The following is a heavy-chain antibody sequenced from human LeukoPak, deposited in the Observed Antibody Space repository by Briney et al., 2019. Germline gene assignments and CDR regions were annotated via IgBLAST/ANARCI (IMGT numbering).Heavy chain of an antibody. D-gene: IGHD4-11*01. V-gene: IGHV3-30*04. J-gene: IGHJ4*02. Sequence: GGSLRLSCAASGFTFSSYAMHWVRQAPGKGLEWVAAISCDGSIKYSADSVKGRFTISRDNSKNALYLQMDSLRADDTAVYYCVRAQRMTTAAPYEFDYWGQGTLVTVSS. CDR2: ISCDGSIK. CDR1: GFTFSSYA. CDR3: VRAQRMTTAAPYEFDY.